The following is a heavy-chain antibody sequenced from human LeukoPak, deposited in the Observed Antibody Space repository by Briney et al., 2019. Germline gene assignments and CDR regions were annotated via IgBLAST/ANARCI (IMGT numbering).Heavy chain of an antibody. D-gene: IGHD3-10*01. Sequence: PGKSLRLSCGASGFTFSNYGMHWVRQAPGKGLEWVADISFDGSNKFYTDSVKGRFTISRDNSKNMLYLQMNSLRAEDTAVYYCAKPSITMVREVIPYFDYWGQGTLVTVSS. CDR3: AKPSITMVREVIPYFDY. CDR2: ISFDGSNK. V-gene: IGHV3-30*18. CDR1: GFTFSNYG. J-gene: IGHJ4*02.